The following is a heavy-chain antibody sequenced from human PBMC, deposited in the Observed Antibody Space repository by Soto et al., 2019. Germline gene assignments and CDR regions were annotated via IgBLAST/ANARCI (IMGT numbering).Heavy chain of an antibody. Sequence: SLRLSCAASGFTFSTYAMHWVRQAPGKGLEWVAVIWYDGSDKYYADSVKGRFTISRDNSRNTLYLQMNSLRAEDTAVYYCAGQYAAAGTHYYYYGMDVWGQGTTVTVSS. CDR2: IWYDGSDK. D-gene: IGHD6-13*01. CDR3: AGQYAAAGTHYYYYGMDV. V-gene: IGHV3-33*01. J-gene: IGHJ6*02. CDR1: GFTFSTYA.